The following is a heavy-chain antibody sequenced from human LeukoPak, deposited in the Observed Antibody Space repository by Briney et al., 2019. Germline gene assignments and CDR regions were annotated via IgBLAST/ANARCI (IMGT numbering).Heavy chain of an antibody. Sequence: GASVKVSCKASGYTFTSXXXXWVRQAPGQGLEWMGWNNTDTGSPTYAQAFTGRFVFSLYTSVSTAYLQISSLKAEDTAVYYCACYDCGDYWGQGTLVTVSS. CDR1: GYTFTSXX. CDR3: ACYDCGDY. CDR2: NNTDTGSP. J-gene: IGHJ4*02. V-gene: IGHV7-4-1*02. D-gene: IGHD2-2*01.